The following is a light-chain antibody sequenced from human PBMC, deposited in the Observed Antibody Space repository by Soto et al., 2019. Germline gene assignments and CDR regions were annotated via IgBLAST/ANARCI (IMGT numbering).Light chain of an antibody. CDR1: SSNIGAGYD. CDR2: GNN. J-gene: IGLJ2*01. CDR3: QSYDTSPSVL. V-gene: IGLV1-40*01. Sequence: QSVLTQPPSVSGAPGQRVTLSCTGSSSNIGAGYDVHWYQQLPGTAPKLLIYGNNSRPSGVPDRFSGSKSGTLASLAITGLQAEDEADYYCQSYDTSPSVLFGGGTKLTVL.